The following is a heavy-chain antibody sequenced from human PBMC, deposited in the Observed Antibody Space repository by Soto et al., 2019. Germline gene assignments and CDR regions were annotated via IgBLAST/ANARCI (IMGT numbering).Heavy chain of an antibody. CDR2: MNPNSGNT. CDR1: GYTFTSYD. Sequence: GASVKVSCKASGYTFTSYDINWVRQATGQGLEWMGWMNPNSGNTGYAQKFQGRVTMTRNTSISTAYMELSSLRSEDTAVYYCATDLAAAKNGKNWLDPWGQGTLVTVS. D-gene: IGHD6-13*01. V-gene: IGHV1-8*01. J-gene: IGHJ5*02. CDR3: ATDLAAAKNGKNWLDP.